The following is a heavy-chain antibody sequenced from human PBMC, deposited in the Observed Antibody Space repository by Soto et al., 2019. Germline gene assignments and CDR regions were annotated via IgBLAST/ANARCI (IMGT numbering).Heavy chain of an antibody. J-gene: IGHJ4*02. Sequence: QVQLQQWGAGLLKPSETLSLTCGVDGESFSAYYWNWIRQPPGKGLGWIGEINHSGNTNYNPSLKRLATISVDSSKNYLSLRLSSVTAADTAVYCCERACGDYCRTPRAFDSWGQGALVTVSS. D-gene: IGHD4-17*01. CDR2: INHSGNT. V-gene: IGHV4-34*01. CDR1: GESFSAYY. CDR3: ERACGDYCRTPRAFDS.